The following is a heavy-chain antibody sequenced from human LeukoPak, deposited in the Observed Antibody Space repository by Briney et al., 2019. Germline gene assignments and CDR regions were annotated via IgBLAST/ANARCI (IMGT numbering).Heavy chain of an antibody. J-gene: IGHJ3*02. Sequence: ASVKVSCKASGYTFTGYYMHWVRQAPGQGLEWMGWINPNSGGTNYAQKFQGRVTMARDTSISTAYMELSRLRSDDTAVYYCARDLEWLYPGGAFDIWGQGTMVTVSS. CDR2: INPNSGGT. V-gene: IGHV1-2*02. CDR3: ARDLEWLYPGGAFDI. CDR1: GYTFTGYY. D-gene: IGHD3-3*01.